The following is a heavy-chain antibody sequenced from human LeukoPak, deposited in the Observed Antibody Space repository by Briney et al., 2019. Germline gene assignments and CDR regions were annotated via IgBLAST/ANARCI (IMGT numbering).Heavy chain of an antibody. CDR1: GYTFTGYY. CDR2: INPNSGGT. V-gene: IGHV1-2*02. J-gene: IGHJ4*02. CDR3: ARGGDCGGDCYSYDY. D-gene: IGHD2-21*02. Sequence: ASVKVSCKASGYTFTGYYMHWVRQAPGQGLEWMGWINPNSGGTNYAQKFQGRVTMTRDTSISTAYMELSRLRSEDTAVYYCARGGDCGGDCYSYDYWGQGTLVTVSS.